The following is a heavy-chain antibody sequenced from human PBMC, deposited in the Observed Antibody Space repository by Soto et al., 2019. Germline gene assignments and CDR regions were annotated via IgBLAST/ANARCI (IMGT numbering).Heavy chain of an antibody. Sequence: GGSLRLSCSASGFTSSSSGMHWVRQTPGKGLEWVAVIWYDGSNRYYADSVKGRFTISRDNSKNTLYLQMNSLRAEDTAVYYCAREGADDAFDIWGQGTMVTVSS. J-gene: IGHJ3*02. CDR3: AREGADDAFDI. V-gene: IGHV3-33*01. CDR2: IWYDGSNR. CDR1: GFTSSSSG.